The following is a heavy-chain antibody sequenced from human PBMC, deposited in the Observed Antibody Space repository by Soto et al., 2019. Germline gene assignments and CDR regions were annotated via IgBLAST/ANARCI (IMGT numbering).Heavy chain of an antibody. CDR3: ANPYYYNH. CDR1: GFMFSAYT. Sequence: GGSLRLSCAASGFMFSAYTMSWVRQAPGKGLEWLSSITSNSDHIDYADSVRGRFTVSRDNARKSLYLPMDSLGAEDTGVYYCANPYYYNHWGSGTLVTVSS. CDR2: ITSNSDHI. J-gene: IGHJ4*02. V-gene: IGHV3-21*01.